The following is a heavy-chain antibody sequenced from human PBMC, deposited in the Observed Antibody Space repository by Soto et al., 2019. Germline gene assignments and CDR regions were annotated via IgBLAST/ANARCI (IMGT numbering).Heavy chain of an antibody. Sequence: EVQLVESGGGLVQPGGSLRLSCAASGFTFSSYSMNWVRQAPGKGLEWVTYISSSSSTIYYADSVKGRFTISRDKAKNSLYLQMNSLRAEDTAVYYCARHTVITFYWRHGTLVTVSS. CDR3: ARHTVITFY. CDR1: GFTFSSYS. CDR2: ISSSSSTI. V-gene: IGHV3-48*01. J-gene: IGHJ4*01. D-gene: IGHD3-16*01.